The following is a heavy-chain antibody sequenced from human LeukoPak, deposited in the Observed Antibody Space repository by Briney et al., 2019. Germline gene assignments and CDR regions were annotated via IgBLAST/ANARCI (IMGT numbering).Heavy chain of an antibody. J-gene: IGHJ4*02. V-gene: IGHV4-59*02. CDR3: ARVTMVRGVPDY. Sequence: PSETLSLTCTVSGGSVSSYYWSWIRQPPGKGLEWIGYIYYSGSTNYNPSLKSRVTISLDTSKNQFSLKLSSVTAAGTAVYYCARVTMVRGVPDYWGQGTLVTVSS. D-gene: IGHD3-10*01. CDR2: IYYSGST. CDR1: GGSVSSYY.